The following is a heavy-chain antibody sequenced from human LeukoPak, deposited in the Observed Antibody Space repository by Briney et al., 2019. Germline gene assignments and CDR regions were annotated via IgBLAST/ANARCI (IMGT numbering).Heavy chain of an antibody. D-gene: IGHD3-10*01. V-gene: IGHV3-7*01. Sequence: GESLKISCKGSGYSFTSYWIGWVRQAPGKGLEWVANIKQDGSEKYYVDSVKGRFTISRDNAKNSLYLQMNSLRAEDTAVYYCARESETYYYGSGSYYSDYWGQGTLVTVSS. CDR3: ARESETYYYGSGSYYSDY. J-gene: IGHJ4*02. CDR1: GYSFTSYW. CDR2: IKQDGSEK.